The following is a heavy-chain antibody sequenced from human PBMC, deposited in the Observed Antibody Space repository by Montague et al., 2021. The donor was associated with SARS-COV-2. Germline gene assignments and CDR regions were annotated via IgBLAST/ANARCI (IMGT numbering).Heavy chain of an antibody. Sequence: SETLSLTCTVSGGSITNYAWNWIRQPPGKGLEWIVYIYYIGGTNYNPSLKSRVTISVDTSKNQFSLKLSSVTAADTAVYYCARGGGSGYGYYFDYWGQGSLVTVSA. CDR3: ARGGGSGYGYYFDY. CDR2: IYYIGGT. D-gene: IGHD3-22*01. CDR1: GGSITNYA. V-gene: IGHV4-59*01. J-gene: IGHJ4*02.